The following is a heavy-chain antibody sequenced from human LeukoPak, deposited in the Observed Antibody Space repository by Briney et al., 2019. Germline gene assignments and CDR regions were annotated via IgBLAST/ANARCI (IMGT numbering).Heavy chain of an antibody. D-gene: IGHD6-19*01. CDR1: GFTFSRYS. V-gene: IGHV3-48*04. Sequence: GGSLRLSCVASGFTFSRYSMDWVRQAPGKGLEWVSYISGDTRTIDYADCVKGRFTISRDNAKNSLYLQMNSLRAEDTAIYYCAKGLVTFDYWGQGTLVTVSS. J-gene: IGHJ4*02. CDR3: AKGLVTFDY. CDR2: ISGDTRTI.